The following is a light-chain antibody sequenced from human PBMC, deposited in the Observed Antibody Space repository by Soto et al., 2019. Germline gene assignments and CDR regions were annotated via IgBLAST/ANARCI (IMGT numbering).Light chain of an antibody. J-gene: IGLJ1*01. CDR2: DVS. Sequence: QSALTQPASVSGSPGQSSTISCTGTSSDVGGYNYVCWYQQHPGKAPKLMIYDVSNRPSGVPNRFSGSKSGNTASLTISGLQAEDEAEYYCSSYTSSSTLVYVFGTGTKVTVL. CDR3: SSYTSSSTLVYV. V-gene: IGLV2-14*03. CDR1: SSDVGGYNY.